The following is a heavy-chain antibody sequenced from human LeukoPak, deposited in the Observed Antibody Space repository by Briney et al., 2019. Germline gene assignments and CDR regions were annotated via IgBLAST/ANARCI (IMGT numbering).Heavy chain of an antibody. J-gene: IGHJ6*03. CDR2: ISYGGSNK. CDR3: ARERGGRTLYMDV. Sequence: PGGSLRLSCAASGFTFSSYAMHWVRQAPGKGLEWVAVISYGGSNKYYADSVKGRFTISRDNSKNTLYLQMNSLRAEDTAVYYCARERGGRTLYMDVWGKGTTVTVSS. CDR1: GFTFSSYA. V-gene: IGHV3-30-3*01.